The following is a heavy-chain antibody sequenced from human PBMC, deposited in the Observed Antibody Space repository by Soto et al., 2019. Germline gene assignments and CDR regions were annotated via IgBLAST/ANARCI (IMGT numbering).Heavy chain of an antibody. CDR2: IWYDGSNK. D-gene: IGHD5-18*01. CDR1: GFTFSSYG. V-gene: IGHV3-33*01. J-gene: IGHJ6*02. Sequence: QVQLVESGGGVVQPGRSLRLSCAASGFTFSSYGMRWVRQAPGKGLEWVAVIWYDGSNKYYADSVKGRFTISRDNSKNTLYLQMNSLRAEDTAVYYCARGGYSYGFDYYYGMDVWGQGTTVTVSS. CDR3: ARGGYSYGFDYYYGMDV.